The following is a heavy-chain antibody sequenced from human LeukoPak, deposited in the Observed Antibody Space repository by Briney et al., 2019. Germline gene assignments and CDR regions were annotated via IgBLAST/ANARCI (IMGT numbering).Heavy chain of an antibody. CDR2: IKQDGSEI. J-gene: IGHJ4*02. Sequence: GGSLRLSCAASGFIFDNFWMSWVRQAPGKGLEWVANIKQDGSEIYYVDSVKGRFTISRDNAKKLLYLQMNSLRAEDMALYYCARDMSFSTSDWYGELDNWGQGTLVTVSS. V-gene: IGHV3-7*05. CDR1: GFIFDNFW. D-gene: IGHD6-19*01. CDR3: ARDMSFSTSDWYGELDN.